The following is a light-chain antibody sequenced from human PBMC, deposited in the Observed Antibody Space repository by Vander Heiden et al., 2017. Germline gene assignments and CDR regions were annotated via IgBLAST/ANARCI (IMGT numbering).Light chain of an antibody. CDR2: GAS. V-gene: IGKV1-6*01. CDR3: LRNYNSPAT. CDR1: QGIRND. J-gene: IGKJ4*01. Sequence: AIQMTQSPSSLSVSVGDRVTLTCRASQGIRNDLGWYQHKPGQAPKLLIYGASSVHSGVRSSVSGSGSGTDFTISISGLEPEEFATCYCLRNYNSPATFGGGTKVEIK.